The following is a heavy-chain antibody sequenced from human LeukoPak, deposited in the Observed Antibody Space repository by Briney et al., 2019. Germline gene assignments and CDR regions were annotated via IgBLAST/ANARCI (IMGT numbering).Heavy chain of an antibody. J-gene: IGHJ4*02. V-gene: IGHV3-48*02. Sequence: GGSLRLSCVASGFTFSSYNVNWVRQAPGKGLEWVSYISSSTSTIYYADSVKGRFTISRDNAKNSLYLQMNTLRDEDTAVYYCARVRSSGYRPGGYWGQGTLVTVSS. CDR1: GFTFSSYN. CDR3: ARVRSSGYRPGGY. CDR2: ISSSTSTI. D-gene: IGHD3-22*01.